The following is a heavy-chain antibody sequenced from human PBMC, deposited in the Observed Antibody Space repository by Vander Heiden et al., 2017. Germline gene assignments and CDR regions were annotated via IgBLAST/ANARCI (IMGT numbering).Heavy chain of an antibody. D-gene: IGHD5-18*01. V-gene: IGHV3-15*01. J-gene: IGHJ4*02. CDR3: TTQREYTAMVHHYFDY. CDR1: GFIFSNAC. CDR2: IKTKTGGGTT. Sequence: EVQLAESGRGLVKPGGSLRLPCVASGFIFSNACMNWVRQAPGKGLEWVGRIKTKTGGGTTDYAAPVKGRFVISRDDSENTLHLQMNSLKTEDTAVYYCTTQREYTAMVHHYFDYWGQGTPVTVSS.